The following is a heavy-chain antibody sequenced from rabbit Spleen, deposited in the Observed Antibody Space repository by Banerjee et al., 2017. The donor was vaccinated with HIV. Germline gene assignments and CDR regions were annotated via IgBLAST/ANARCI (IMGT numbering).Heavy chain of an antibody. CDR3: TKTDAYHNIYGLAMDL. Sequence: QEQLVESGGGLVQPGGSLKLSCKASEFDFSGYGMSWVRQAPGKGLEWIGYIDPVFGSTYYATWVNGRFTISSHNAQNTLYLQLNSLTVADTATYFCTKTDAYHNIYGLAMDLWGLGTLVTVS. CDR2: IDPVFGST. D-gene: IGHD6-1*01. CDR1: EFDFSGYG. V-gene: IGHV1S47*01. J-gene: IGHJ4*01.